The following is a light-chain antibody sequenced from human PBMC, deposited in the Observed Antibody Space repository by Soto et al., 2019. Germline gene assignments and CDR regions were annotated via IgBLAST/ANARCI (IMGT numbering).Light chain of an antibody. CDR2: DVS. CDR3: GSYTTSSNYV. CDR1: SSDVGGYNY. V-gene: IGLV2-11*01. Sequence: QSALTQPRSVSGSPGQSVTISCTGTSSDVGGYNYVSWYQQHPGKAPKLMIYDVSKRPSGVPDRFSGSKSGNTASLTISGLQSEDEAEYYCGSYTTSSNYVFGTGTKVTVL. J-gene: IGLJ1*01.